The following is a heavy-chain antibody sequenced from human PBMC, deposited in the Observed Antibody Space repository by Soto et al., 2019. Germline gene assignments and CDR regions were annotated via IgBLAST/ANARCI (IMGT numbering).Heavy chain of an antibody. CDR1: GGSISSYY. J-gene: IGHJ4*02. Sequence: SETLSLTCTVSGGSISSYYWSWIRQPPGKGLEWIGYIYYSGSTNYNPSLKSRVTISVDTSKNQFSLKLSSVTAADTAVYYCARLRVSGYDKWAYYFDYWGQGTLVTVSS. V-gene: IGHV4-59*08. D-gene: IGHD5-12*01. CDR3: ARLRVSGYDKWAYYFDY. CDR2: IYYSGST.